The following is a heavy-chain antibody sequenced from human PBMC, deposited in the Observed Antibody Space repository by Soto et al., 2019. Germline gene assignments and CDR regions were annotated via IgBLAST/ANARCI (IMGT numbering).Heavy chain of an antibody. CDR1: GFTFSNAW. CDR2: IKSKTDGGTT. J-gene: IGHJ3*02. V-gene: IGHV3-15*01. D-gene: IGHD7-27*01. CDR3: TTDRKINWDDAFDI. Sequence: GGSLRLSCAASGFTFSNAWMSWVRQAPGKGLEWVGRIKSKTDGGTTDYAAPVKGRFTISRDDSKNTLYLQMNSLKTEDTAVYYCTTDRKINWDDAFDIWGQGTMVTVSS.